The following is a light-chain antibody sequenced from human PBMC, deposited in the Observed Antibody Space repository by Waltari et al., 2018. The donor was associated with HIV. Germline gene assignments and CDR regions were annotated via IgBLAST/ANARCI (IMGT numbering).Light chain of an antibody. CDR1: QSVSSSY. Sequence: EIVLTQSPGTLSLSPGERATLSCSASQSVSSSYLAWYQQKPGQAPRLLIYGASSRATGIPDRCSCSGSGTDFTLTISRLEPEDFAVYYCQQYGSSPPYTFGQGTKLEIK. CDR2: GAS. V-gene: IGKV3-20*01. J-gene: IGKJ2*01. CDR3: QQYGSSPPYT.